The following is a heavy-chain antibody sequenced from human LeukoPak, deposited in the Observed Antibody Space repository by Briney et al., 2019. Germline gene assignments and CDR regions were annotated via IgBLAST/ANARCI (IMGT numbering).Heavy chain of an antibody. V-gene: IGHV1-18*01. J-gene: IGHJ5*02. D-gene: IGHD6-19*01. CDR3: ARVYTAVAMNWFDP. CDR2: ISAYNGNT. CDR1: GYTFTSYG. Sequence: ASVKVSCKASGYTFTSYGISWVRQAPGQGLEWTGWISAYNGNTNYAQKLQGRVTMTTDTSTSTAYMELRSLRSDDTAAYYCARVYTAVAMNWFDPWGQGTLVTVSS.